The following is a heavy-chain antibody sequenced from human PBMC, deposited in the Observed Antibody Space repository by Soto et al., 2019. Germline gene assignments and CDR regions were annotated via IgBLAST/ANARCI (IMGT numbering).Heavy chain of an antibody. CDR3: ARAPGKEGSGLPVGLFDY. Sequence: ASVKVSCKASGYTFTSYDINWVRQATGQGLEWMGWMNPNSGNTGYAQKFQGRVTMTRNTSISTAYMELSSLRSEDTAVYYCARAPGKEGSGLPVGLFDYWGQGTLVTVSS. D-gene: IGHD3-22*01. J-gene: IGHJ4*02. V-gene: IGHV1-8*01. CDR2: MNPNSGNT. CDR1: GYTFTSYD.